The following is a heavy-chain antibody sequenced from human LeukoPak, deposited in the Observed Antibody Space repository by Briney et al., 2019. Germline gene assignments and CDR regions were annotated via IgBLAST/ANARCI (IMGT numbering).Heavy chain of an antibody. CDR2: ITSGGDYI. D-gene: IGHD3-9*01. J-gene: IGHJ4*02. CDR1: GLTFSNYA. CDR3: ARGHYDVLAASYKWTPDY. V-gene: IGHV3-21*01. Sequence: PGGSLRLSCTASGLTFSNYATTWVRQAPGKGLEWVSSITSGGDYIYYADSVKGRFTTSRDNAKNSLSLQLNSLRVEDTAVYYCARGHYDVLAASYKWTPDYWGQGTLVTVSS.